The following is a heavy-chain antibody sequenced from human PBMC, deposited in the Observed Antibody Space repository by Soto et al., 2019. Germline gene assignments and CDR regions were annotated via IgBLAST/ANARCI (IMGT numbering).Heavy chain of an antibody. D-gene: IGHD7-27*01. CDR3: AKLRNRYFMDV. Sequence: QVQLQESGPGLVKPSETLSLTCSVSGGSIDGLYWTWVRQSPGRGLEWIGWIYSSGTTTYNPSLKSRVAMSVDTSKNQFSLKLSSVPAADTAIYYCAKLRNRYFMDVWGRGTTVAVSS. V-gene: IGHV4-4*08. J-gene: IGHJ6*03. CDR2: IYSSGTT. CDR1: GGSIDGLY.